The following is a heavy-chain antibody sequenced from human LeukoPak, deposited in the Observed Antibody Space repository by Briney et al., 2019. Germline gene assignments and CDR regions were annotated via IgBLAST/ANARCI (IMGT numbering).Heavy chain of an antibody. D-gene: IGHD2-15*01. V-gene: IGHV3-30*02. CDR2: IRYDGSNK. J-gene: IGHJ4*02. CDR3: AKDQAYCSGGSCYHYFDY. CDR1: GFTFSSYG. Sequence: GGSLRLSCAASGFTFSSYGMHWVRQAPGKGLEWVAFIRYDGSNKYYADSVKGRFTISRDNSKNTLYLQMNSLRAEDTAVYYCAKDQAYCSGGSCYHYFDYWGQGALVTVSS.